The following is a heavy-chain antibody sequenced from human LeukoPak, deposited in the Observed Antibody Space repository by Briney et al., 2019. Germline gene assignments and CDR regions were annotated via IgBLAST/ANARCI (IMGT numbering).Heavy chain of an antibody. CDR2: INWDGGTT. CDR3: AKERLESATIPPDFDY. CDR1: GFTFPDYT. V-gene: IGHV3-43*01. J-gene: IGHJ4*02. D-gene: IGHD5-24*01. Sequence: GGSLRVSCSASGFTFPDYTIHWVRQAPGQGLEWVSLINWDGGTTYYAESLKGRFTISRDNSKNSLYMQMNSLRIEDTAVYYCAKERLESATIPPDFDYWGQGTLVTVSS.